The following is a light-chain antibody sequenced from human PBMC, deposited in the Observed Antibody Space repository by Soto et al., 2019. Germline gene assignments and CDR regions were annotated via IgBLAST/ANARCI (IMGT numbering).Light chain of an antibody. Sequence: EIVLTQSPATLSLSPGERATLSCRASQSVRGSLAWYQQKPGQAPRLLIYDASNRATGIPARFSGGGSGTDFTLTISSLEPEDFAVYYCQQRSNWLTFGPGTKVDIK. CDR1: QSVRGS. CDR2: DAS. CDR3: QQRSNWLT. J-gene: IGKJ3*01. V-gene: IGKV3-11*01.